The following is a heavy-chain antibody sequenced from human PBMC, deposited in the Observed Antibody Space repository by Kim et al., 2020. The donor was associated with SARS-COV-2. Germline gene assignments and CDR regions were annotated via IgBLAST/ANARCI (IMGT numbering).Heavy chain of an antibody. V-gene: IGHV3-9*01. D-gene: IGHD5-12*01. J-gene: IGHJ3*02. Sequence: DSVKGRFTISRDKAKNSLYLQMNSLRAEDTALYYCAKDMKWLRFGAFDIWGRGTMVTVSS. CDR3: AKDMKWLRFGAFDI.